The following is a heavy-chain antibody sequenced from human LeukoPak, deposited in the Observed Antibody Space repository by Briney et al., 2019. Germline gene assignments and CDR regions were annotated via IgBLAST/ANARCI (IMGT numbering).Heavy chain of an antibody. D-gene: IGHD5-18*01. J-gene: IGHJ3*02. CDR2: ISGSGGST. CDR3: ATPLAGYSYGYDAFDI. CDR1: GFTFSSYA. V-gene: IGHV3-23*01. Sequence: GGSLRLSCAASGFTFSSYAMHWVRQAPGKGLEWVSAISGSGGSTYYADSVKGRFTISRDNSKNTLYLQMNSLRAEDTAVYYCATPLAGYSYGYDAFDIWGQGTMVTVSS.